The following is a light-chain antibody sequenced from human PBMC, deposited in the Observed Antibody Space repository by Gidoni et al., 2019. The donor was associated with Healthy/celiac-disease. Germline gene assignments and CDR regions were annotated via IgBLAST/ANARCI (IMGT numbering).Light chain of an antibody. J-gene: IGKJ1*01. Sequence: EIVLTQSPGTLSLSPGERATLSCRASQSFSSSYLAWYQQKPGQAPRLLIYGASSRATGIPDRFSGSGSGTDFTLTISGREPEDFAVYYCQQYGSSPPWTFXXXTKVEIK. V-gene: IGKV3-20*01. CDR2: GAS. CDR3: QQYGSSPPWT. CDR1: QSFSSSY.